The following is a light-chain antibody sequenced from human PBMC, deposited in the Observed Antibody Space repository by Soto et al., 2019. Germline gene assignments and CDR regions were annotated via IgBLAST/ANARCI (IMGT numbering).Light chain of an antibody. J-gene: IGKJ5*01. CDR1: QSISSW. CDR2: DAS. CDR3: QQSYSAPIT. V-gene: IGKV1-39*01. Sequence: DIQMTQSPSSLSASVGDRVTIPCRASQSISSWLAWYQQKPGKAPKLLIYDASSLQTGVPSRFSGSGSGTDFTLTITSLQPEDFATYFCQQSYSAPITFGQGTRLEI.